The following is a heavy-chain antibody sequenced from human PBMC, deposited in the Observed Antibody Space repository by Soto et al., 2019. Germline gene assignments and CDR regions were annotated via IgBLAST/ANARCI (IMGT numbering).Heavy chain of an antibody. Sequence: ESGPTLVNPTQTLTLTCTFSGFSLSTSGVGVGWIRQPPGKALEWLALIYWNDDERYSPSLKSRLTITKDTSKNQVVLTMTNMDPVDTATYYCASGSGNPDAFDIWGQGTMVTVSS. CDR2: IYWNDDE. D-gene: IGHD3-10*01. V-gene: IGHV2-5*01. CDR3: ASGSGNPDAFDI. J-gene: IGHJ3*02. CDR1: GFSLSTSGVG.